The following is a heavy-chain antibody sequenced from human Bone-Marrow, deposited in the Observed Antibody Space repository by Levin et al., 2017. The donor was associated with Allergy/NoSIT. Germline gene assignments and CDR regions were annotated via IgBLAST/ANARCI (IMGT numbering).Heavy chain of an antibody. CDR2: IHYSRTT. V-gene: IGHV4-59*01. CDR1: GGFINDYY. J-gene: IGHJ4*02. D-gene: IGHD5-24*01. CDR3: ARERRDGNNCVDY. Sequence: MTSETLSLTCTVSGGFINDYYWSWFRQSPGKTIEWIACIHYSRTTYYNPSLRSRVTISMDTSRNQFSLSLSSVTAGDTADYYCARERRDGNNCVDYWGQGILVTVSS.